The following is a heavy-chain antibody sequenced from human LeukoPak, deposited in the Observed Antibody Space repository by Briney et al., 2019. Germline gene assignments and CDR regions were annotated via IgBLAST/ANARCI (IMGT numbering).Heavy chain of an antibody. Sequence: PAASVKVSCKASGYTFTNYGISWVRQAPGQGLEWMGWISTNSDIRTYAQTLQGRFTMTTDTPTTTAYMELNNLTFDDTAVYYCARDWDAMNNCFDPWGQGTPVTVSS. D-gene: IGHD1-26*01. J-gene: IGHJ5*02. CDR2: ISTNSDIR. V-gene: IGHV1-18*01. CDR3: ARDWDAMNNCFDP. CDR1: GYTFTNYG.